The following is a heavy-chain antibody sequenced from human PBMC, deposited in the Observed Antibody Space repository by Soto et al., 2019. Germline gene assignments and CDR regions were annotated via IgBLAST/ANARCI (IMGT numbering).Heavy chain of an antibody. D-gene: IGHD3-3*01. J-gene: IGHJ6*02. CDR1: GFTFSSYA. V-gene: IGHV3-23*01. CDR2: ISGSGGST. Sequence: PGGSLRLSCAASGFTFSSYAMSWVRQAPGKGLEWVSAISGSGGSTYYADSVKGRFTISRDNSKNTLYLQMNSLRAEDTAVYYCAKSPVAYYDFWSGPSWDAWGQGTTVTVS. CDR3: AKSPVAYYDFWSGPSWDA.